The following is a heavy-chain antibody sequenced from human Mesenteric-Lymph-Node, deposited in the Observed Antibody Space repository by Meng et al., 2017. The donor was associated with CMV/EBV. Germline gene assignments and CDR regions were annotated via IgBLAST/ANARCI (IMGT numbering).Heavy chain of an antibody. CDR1: GFTFSSYA. J-gene: IGHJ4*02. V-gene: IGHV3-30*02. Sequence: GESLKISCGVSGFTFSSYAMHWVRQAPGKGLEWVAFIRDDGSNKYYRDSVKGRFTISRDNSKSTLYLQMDGLRTEDTAVYYCAKVVPGYCSTTSCPPDYWGQGTLVTVSS. CDR2: IRDDGSNK. D-gene: IGHD2-2*01. CDR3: AKVVPGYCSTTSCPPDY.